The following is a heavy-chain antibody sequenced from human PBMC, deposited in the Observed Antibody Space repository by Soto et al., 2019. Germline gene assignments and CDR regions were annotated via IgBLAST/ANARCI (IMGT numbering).Heavy chain of an antibody. CDR3: ANLYGSGSYSANFDY. Sequence: LRLSCAASGFTFSSYAMSWVRQAPGKGLEWVSAISGSGGSTYYADSVKGRFTISRDNSKNTLYLQMNSLRAEDTAVYYCANLYGSGSYSANFDYWGQGTLVTVSS. CDR2: ISGSGGST. V-gene: IGHV3-23*01. CDR1: GFTFSSYA. D-gene: IGHD3-10*01. J-gene: IGHJ4*02.